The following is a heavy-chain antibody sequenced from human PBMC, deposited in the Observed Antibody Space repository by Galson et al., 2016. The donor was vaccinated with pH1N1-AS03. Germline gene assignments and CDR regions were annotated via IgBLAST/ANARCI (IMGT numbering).Heavy chain of an antibody. CDR1: GFIFSSYA. Sequence: SLRLSCAASGFIFSSYAMHWVRQAPGKGLEWVSALSNSAASTYYADSVKGRFTISRDNSKNTLYLQMNSLRAEDTAIYYCAREIHFSGPLHYWGQGTLVTVSS. J-gene: IGHJ4*02. CDR2: LSNSAAST. V-gene: IGHV3-23*01. CDR3: AREIHFSGPLHY. D-gene: IGHD6-19*01.